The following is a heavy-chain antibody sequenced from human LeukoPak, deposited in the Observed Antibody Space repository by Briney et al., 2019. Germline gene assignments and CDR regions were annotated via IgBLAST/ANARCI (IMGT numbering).Heavy chain of an antibody. Sequence: GGSLRLSCAASGFTFSSYEMNWVRQAPGKGLEWVAALSDSGVGPDYADSVKGRFTISRGNFKSTLFLQMNSLRAEDTAVYYCARDIPYDSRGYQFHGYWGQGTLVTVSA. D-gene: IGHD3-10*01. CDR2: LSDSGVGP. V-gene: IGHV3-23*01. CDR3: ARDIPYDSRGYQFHGY. J-gene: IGHJ4*02. CDR1: GFTFSSYE.